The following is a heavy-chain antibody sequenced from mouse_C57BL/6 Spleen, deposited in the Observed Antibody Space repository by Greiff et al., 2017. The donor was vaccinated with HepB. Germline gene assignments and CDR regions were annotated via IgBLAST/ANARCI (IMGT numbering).Heavy chain of an antibody. CDR2: IRHKANGYTT. Sequence: EVKVVESGGGLVQPGGSLSLSCAASGFTFNDYYMSWVRQHPGKALEWLGFIRHKANGYTTEYSASVKGRFTISRDNSQSILYLQMNALRAEDSATYYCARYRTETGFAYWGQGTLVTVSA. J-gene: IGHJ3*01. CDR1: GFTFNDYY. D-gene: IGHD4-1*01. V-gene: IGHV7-3*01. CDR3: ARYRTETGFAY.